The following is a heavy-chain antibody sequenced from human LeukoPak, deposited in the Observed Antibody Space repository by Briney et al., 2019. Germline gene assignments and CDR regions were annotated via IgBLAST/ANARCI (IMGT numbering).Heavy chain of an antibody. J-gene: IGHJ4*02. CDR1: GFTFSSYA. CDR3: ARDPYRCGGNCSFAY. D-gene: IGHD2-21*01. Sequence: GGSLRLSCAASGFTFSSYAMSWVRQAPGKGLEWVSAISGSGGSTYYADSVKGRFTISRDNAKNSLYLQMNSLRAEDTAVYYCARDPYRCGGNCSFAYWGQGTLVTVSS. CDR2: ISGSGGST. V-gene: IGHV3-23*01.